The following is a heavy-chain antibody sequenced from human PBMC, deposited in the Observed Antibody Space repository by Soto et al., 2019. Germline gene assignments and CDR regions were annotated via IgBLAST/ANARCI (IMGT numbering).Heavy chain of an antibody. CDR1: GYTFTGYY. Sequence: ASVKVSCKASGYTFTGYYMHWVRQAPGQGLEWMGWINPNSGGTNYAQKFQGWVTMTRDTSISTAYMELSRLRSDDTAVYYCARDKRAAAGTGYYYYGMDVWGQGTTVTVSS. V-gene: IGHV1-2*04. J-gene: IGHJ6*02. CDR2: INPNSGGT. D-gene: IGHD6-13*01. CDR3: ARDKRAAAGTGYYYYGMDV.